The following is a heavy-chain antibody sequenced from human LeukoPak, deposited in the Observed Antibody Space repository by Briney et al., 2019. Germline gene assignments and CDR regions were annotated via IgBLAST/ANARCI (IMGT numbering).Heavy chain of an antibody. CDR2: IWYDGSNK. D-gene: IGHD3-22*01. J-gene: IGHJ3*02. CDR1: GFTFSSYG. CDR3: ARDRDYYDSSGYPGMGI. V-gene: IGHV3-33*01. Sequence: GGSLRLSCAASGFTFSSYGMHWVRQAPGKGLEWVAVIWYDGSNKYYADSVKGRFTISRDNSKNTLYLQMDSLRAEDTAVYYCARDRDYYDSSGYPGMGIWGQGTMVTVSS.